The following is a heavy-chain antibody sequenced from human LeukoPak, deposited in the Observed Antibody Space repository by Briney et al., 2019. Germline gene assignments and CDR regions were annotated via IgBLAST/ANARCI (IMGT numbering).Heavy chain of an antibody. D-gene: IGHD3-10*02. J-gene: IGHJ6*04. V-gene: IGHV3-48*04. CDR2: ISSSGSTI. CDR1: GFTLSRYS. CDR3: AELGITMIGGV. Sequence: PGGSLRLSCAASGFTLSRYSMNWVRQAPGKGLEWVSYISSSGSTIYYADSVKGRFTISRDNAKNSLYPQMNSLRAEDTAVYYCAELGITMIGGVWGKGTTVTISS.